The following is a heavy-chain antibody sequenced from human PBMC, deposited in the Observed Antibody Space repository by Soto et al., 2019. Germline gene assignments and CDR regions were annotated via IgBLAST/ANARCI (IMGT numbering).Heavy chain of an antibody. Sequence: EVQLVESGGGLVKPGGSLRLSCAASGFTFSNAWMNWVRQAPGKGLEWVGRIKSKTDGGTTDYAAPVKGRFTISRXXSKNTLYLKMNSLKTEDTAVYYCTTLALAARGFDYWGQGTLVTVSS. CDR3: TTLALAARGFDY. J-gene: IGHJ4*02. CDR1: GFTFSNAW. V-gene: IGHV3-15*07. CDR2: IKSKTDGGTT. D-gene: IGHD6-6*01.